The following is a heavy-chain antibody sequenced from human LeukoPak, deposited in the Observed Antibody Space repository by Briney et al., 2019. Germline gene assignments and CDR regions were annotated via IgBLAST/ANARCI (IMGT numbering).Heavy chain of an antibody. CDR3: ARDGFGDYPIDY. Sequence: GGSLRLSCSASRFSFSDYLMFWVRLTPAKGLEYVSAISSNGRTTYHADPVEGRFTISRDNSKSTLYLQMSSLRPEDTAIYYCARDGFGDYPIDYWGQGSLVTVSS. CDR2: ISSNGRTT. V-gene: IGHV3-64D*09. CDR1: RFSFSDYL. D-gene: IGHD4-17*01. J-gene: IGHJ4*02.